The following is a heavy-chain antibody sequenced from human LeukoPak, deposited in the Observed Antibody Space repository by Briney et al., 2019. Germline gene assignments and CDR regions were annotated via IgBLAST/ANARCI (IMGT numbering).Heavy chain of an antibody. D-gene: IGHD2-15*01. Sequence: PGGSLRLSCAASGFTFSSNAMHWVRQAPGKGLEWVAVISYDGTNKYYADSVKGRFTISRDNSKNTLYLQMNSLSTEDTAVYYCVRGHCSGGSCQRDYYGMDVWGQGTTVTVSS. CDR2: ISYDGTNK. CDR1: GFTFSSNA. V-gene: IGHV3-30*04. CDR3: VRGHCSGGSCQRDYYGMDV. J-gene: IGHJ6*02.